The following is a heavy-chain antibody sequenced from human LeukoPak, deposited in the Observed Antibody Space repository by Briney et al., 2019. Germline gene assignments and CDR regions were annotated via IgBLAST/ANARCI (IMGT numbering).Heavy chain of an antibody. J-gene: IGHJ3*02. V-gene: IGHV4-59*08. Sequence: PSETLSLTCTVSGGPISSYYWSWIRQPPGKGLEWIGYIYYSGSTNYNPSLKSRVTISVDTSKNQFSLKLSSVTAADTAVYYCASHYYDSSGYLRGDAFDIWGQGTMVTVSS. CDR3: ASHYYDSSGYLRGDAFDI. D-gene: IGHD3-22*01. CDR1: GGPISSYY. CDR2: IYYSGST.